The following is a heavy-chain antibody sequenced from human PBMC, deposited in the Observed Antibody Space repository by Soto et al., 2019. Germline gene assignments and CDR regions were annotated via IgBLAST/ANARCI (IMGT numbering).Heavy chain of an antibody. V-gene: IGHV3-33*01. Sequence: PVGSLRLSCAASGFTFSSYGMHWVRQAPGKGLEWVAVIWYDGSNKYYADSVKGRFTISRDNSKNTLYLQMNSLRAEDTAVYYCARATEASYGMDVWGQGTTVTVSS. CDR1: GFTFSSYG. CDR2: IWYDGSNK. CDR3: ARATEASYGMDV. J-gene: IGHJ6*02.